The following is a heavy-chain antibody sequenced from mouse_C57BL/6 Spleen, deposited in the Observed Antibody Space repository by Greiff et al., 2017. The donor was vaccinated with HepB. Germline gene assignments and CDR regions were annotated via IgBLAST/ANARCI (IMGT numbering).Heavy chain of an antibody. CDR3: ARSWLLRRYAMDY. D-gene: IGHD2-3*01. V-gene: IGHV1-82*01. CDR1: GYAFSSSW. Sequence: VQLQESGPELVKPGASVKISCKASGYAFSSSWMNWVKQRPGKGLEWIGRIYPGDGDTNYNGKFKGKATLTPDKSSSTAYMQLSSLTSEDSAVYFCARSWLLRRYAMDYWGQGTSVTVSS. J-gene: IGHJ4*01. CDR2: IYPGDGDT.